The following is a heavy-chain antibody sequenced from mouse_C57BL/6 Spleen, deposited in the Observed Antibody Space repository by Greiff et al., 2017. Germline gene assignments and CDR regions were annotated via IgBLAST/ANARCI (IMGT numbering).Heavy chain of an antibody. CDR2: INPSSGYT. Sequence: QVQLQQSGAELAKPGASVKLSCKASGYTFTSYWMHWVKQRPGQGLEWIGYINPSSGYTKYNQKFKDKATLTADKSSSTAYMQLSSLTYEDAAVYYCASNYYGSSSDYWGQGTTLTVSS. CDR1: GYTFTSYW. CDR3: ASNYYGSSSDY. J-gene: IGHJ2*01. D-gene: IGHD1-1*01. V-gene: IGHV1-7*01.